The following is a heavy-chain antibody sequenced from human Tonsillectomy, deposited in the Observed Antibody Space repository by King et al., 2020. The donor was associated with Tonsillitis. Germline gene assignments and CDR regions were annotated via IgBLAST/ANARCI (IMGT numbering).Heavy chain of an antibody. D-gene: IGHD3-10*01. J-gene: IGHJ4*02. CDR3: ATDTPSYYGSGASLDD. CDR2: FDPENGER. V-gene: IGHV1-24*01. Sequence: QLVQSGAEVKKPGASVKVSCKVSGYTLTELSMHWVRQAPGKGLEWMGGFDPENGERLYAQKFQGRVTMTEDTSTDTAYMELSSLRSEDTAVYYCATDTPSYYGSGASLDDWGQGTLVTVSS. CDR1: GYTLTELS.